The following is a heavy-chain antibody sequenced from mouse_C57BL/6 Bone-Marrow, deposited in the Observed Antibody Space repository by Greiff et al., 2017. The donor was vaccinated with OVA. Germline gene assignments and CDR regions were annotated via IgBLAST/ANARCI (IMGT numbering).Heavy chain of an antibody. CDR1: GYSITSDY. V-gene: IGHV3-8*01. CDR2: ISYSGST. CDR3: ARYSIYYGYPYAMDY. J-gene: IGHJ4*01. D-gene: IGHD2-2*01. Sequence: EVKLQESGPGLAKPSQTLSLTCSATGYSITSDYWNWIRKFPGNKLEYMGYISYSGSTYYNPSLKSRISITRDTSKNQYYLQLNSVTTEDTATYYCARYSIYYGYPYAMDYWGQGTSVTVSS.